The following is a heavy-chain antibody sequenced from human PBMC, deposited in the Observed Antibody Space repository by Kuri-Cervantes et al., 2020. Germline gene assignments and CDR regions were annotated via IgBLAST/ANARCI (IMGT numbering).Heavy chain of an antibody. D-gene: IGHD3-22*01. CDR2: IYYSGST. V-gene: IGHV4-59*01. CDR1: GGSISSYH. CDR3: AREDYYDSSGYSLPLHSWFDP. Sequence: GSLRLSCTVSGGSISSYHWSWIRQPPGKGLEWIGYIYYSGSTNYNPSLKSRVTISVDTSKNQFSLKLSSVTAADTAVYYCAREDYYDSSGYSLPLHSWFDPWGQGTLVTVSS. J-gene: IGHJ5*02.